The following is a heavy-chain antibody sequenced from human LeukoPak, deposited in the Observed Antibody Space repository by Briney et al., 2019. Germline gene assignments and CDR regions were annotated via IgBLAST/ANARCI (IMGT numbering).Heavy chain of an antibody. D-gene: IGHD6-6*01. CDR3: AREGSATARPFVSNDC. J-gene: IGHJ4*02. Sequence: SETLSLTCTVSGGSISNYYWSWIRQPAGKGLEWIGRIHTSGNNDYNPPLKSRVTMSLDTSKNEFSLRLNSTTAADTAVYYCAREGSATARPFVSNDCWGQGTPVTVSS. V-gene: IGHV4-4*07. CDR1: GGSISNYY. CDR2: IHTSGNN.